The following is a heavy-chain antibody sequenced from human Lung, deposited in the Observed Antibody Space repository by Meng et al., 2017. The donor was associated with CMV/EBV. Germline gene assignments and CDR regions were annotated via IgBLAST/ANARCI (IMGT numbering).Heavy chain of an antibody. Sequence: QVQLQEAGPGLVKPSQSLSLTCTVSGGSISSGDYYWSWIRQPPGKGLEWIGYIYYSGSTYYNPSLKSRVTISVDTSKNQFSLKLSSVTAADTAVYYCARDRTTGRYFDYWGQGTLFTVSS. CDR3: ARDRTTGRYFDY. V-gene: IGHV4-30-4*01. D-gene: IGHD4-11*01. CDR1: GGSISSGDYY. J-gene: IGHJ4*02. CDR2: IYYSGST.